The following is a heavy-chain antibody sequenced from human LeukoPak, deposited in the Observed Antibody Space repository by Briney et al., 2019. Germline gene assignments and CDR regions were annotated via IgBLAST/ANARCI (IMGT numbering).Heavy chain of an antibody. CDR1: GGTFSSYA. J-gene: IGHJ4*02. CDR2: IIPIFGTA. V-gene: IGHV1-69*13. D-gene: IGHD3-22*01. Sequence: SVKVSCKASGGTFSSYAISWVRQAPGQGLEWMGGIIPIFGTANYAQKFQGRVTITADESTSTAYMELSSLRSEDTAVYYCARDWGTLYYYDSSGPREYYFDYWGQGTLVTVSS. CDR3: ARDWGTLYYYDSSGPREYYFDY.